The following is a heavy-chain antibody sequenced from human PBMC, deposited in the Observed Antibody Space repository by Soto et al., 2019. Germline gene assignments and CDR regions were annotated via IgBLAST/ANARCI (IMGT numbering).Heavy chain of an antibody. CDR1: GGSFSGYY. V-gene: IGHV4-34*01. D-gene: IGHD3-3*01. CDR2: INHSGST. J-gene: IGHJ4*02. CDR3: ARGLGRITIFGVGKGSFDY. Sequence: SETLSLTCAVYGGSFSGYYWSWIRQPPGKGLEWIGEINHSGSTNYNPSLKSRVTISVDTSKNQFSLKLSSVTAADTAVYYCARGLGRITIFGVGKGSFDYWGQGTLVTVSS.